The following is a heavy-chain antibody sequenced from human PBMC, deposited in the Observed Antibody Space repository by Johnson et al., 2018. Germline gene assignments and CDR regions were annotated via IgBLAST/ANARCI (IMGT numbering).Heavy chain of an antibody. CDR1: GGSVSSGSYY. J-gene: IGHJ6*02. CDR3: ARRIAVRPVYGMDV. Sequence: QVQLVQSGPGLVKPSETLSLTCTVSGGSVSSGSYYWTWIRQPPGKGLEWIGYIYYSGSTNYNPSLKSRVTISIDTSKSQFSLNLSSVTAADTAVYYCARRIAVRPVYGMDVWGQGTTVTVSS. CDR2: IYYSGST. V-gene: IGHV4-61*01. D-gene: IGHD6-6*01.